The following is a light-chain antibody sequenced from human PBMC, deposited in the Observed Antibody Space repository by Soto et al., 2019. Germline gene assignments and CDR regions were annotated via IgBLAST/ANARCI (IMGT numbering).Light chain of an antibody. Sequence: QSALTQPASVSGSPGQSINISCTGTSSGVGGYNYVSWYQHHPGKAPKLIIYDVSNRPSGVSNPFSGSKSGNTASLTISGLQPEDEDDYYCSSYTTSNTRQIVFGTGTKVTVL. CDR1: SSGVGGYNY. V-gene: IGLV2-14*03. CDR2: DVS. CDR3: SSYTTSNTRQIV. J-gene: IGLJ1*01.